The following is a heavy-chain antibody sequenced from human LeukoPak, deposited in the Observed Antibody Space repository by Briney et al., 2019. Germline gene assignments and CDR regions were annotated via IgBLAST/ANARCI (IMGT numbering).Heavy chain of an antibody. D-gene: IGHD3-9*01. J-gene: IGHJ4*02. CDR2: ISGSGGST. CDR3: AKYYFDWFKFSPFDY. V-gene: IGHV3-23*01. CDR1: GFTFSSYA. Sequence: GRSLRLSCAASGFTFSSYAVSWVRQAPGKGLEWVSAISGSGGSTYYADSVKGRFTISRDNSKNTLYLQMNSLRAGDTAVYYCAKYYFDWFKFSPFDYWGQGTLVTVSS.